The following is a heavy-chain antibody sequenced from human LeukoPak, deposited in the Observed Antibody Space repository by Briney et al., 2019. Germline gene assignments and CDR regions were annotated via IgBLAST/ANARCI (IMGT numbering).Heavy chain of an antibody. J-gene: IGHJ3*02. CDR2: ISGSGGST. V-gene: IGHV3-23*01. CDR1: GFTFSSYA. D-gene: IGHD5-18*01. Sequence: GGSLRLSCAASGFTFSSYAMSWVRQAPGKGLEWVSAISGSGGSTYYADSVKGRFTISRDNSKNTLYLQMNSLRAEDTAVYYCAEDGARNEGIQLWSIDAFDIWGQGTMVTVSS. CDR3: AEDGARNEGIQLWSIDAFDI.